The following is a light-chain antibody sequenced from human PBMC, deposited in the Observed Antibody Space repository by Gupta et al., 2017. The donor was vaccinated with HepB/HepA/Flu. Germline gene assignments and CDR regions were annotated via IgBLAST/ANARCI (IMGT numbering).Light chain of an antibody. Sequence: EIVLTQSPATLSLSPGESATLSCRASQSVGNYLAWYQHKLGQAPRLLIYDASKRATGIPARFSGSGSGTDFTLTISSLEPEDFAVYYCQQRHNWPPSLTFGGGTKVEIK. V-gene: IGKV3-11*01. CDR3: QQRHNWPPSLT. J-gene: IGKJ4*01. CDR1: QSVGNY. CDR2: DAS.